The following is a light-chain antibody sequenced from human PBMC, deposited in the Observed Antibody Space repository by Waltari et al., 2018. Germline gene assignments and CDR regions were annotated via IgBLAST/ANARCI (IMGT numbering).Light chain of an antibody. Sequence: EILLTQSPGTLSLSPGERATLSCRASQSVTRALAWYQQKPGQAPRLLIYDTSKRATGIPDRFSGSGSVTDFSLTISRLEPEDFAVYYCQHYVRLPATFGQGTKVEIK. CDR1: QSVTRAL. CDR3: QHYVRLPAT. J-gene: IGKJ1*01. CDR2: DTS. V-gene: IGKV3-20*01.